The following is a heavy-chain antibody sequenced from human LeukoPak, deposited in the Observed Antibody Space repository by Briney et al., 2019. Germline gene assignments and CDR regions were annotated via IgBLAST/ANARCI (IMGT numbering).Heavy chain of an antibody. CDR1: GGTFNSYA. D-gene: IGHD4-17*01. CDR3: ATSLYGDYGFGAFDI. Sequence: SVKVSCKASGGTFNSYAISWVRQAPGHGLEWMGGIVPIFDTANYAQKFPGRVTITADESASTAYMELSSLRSEDTAVYYCATSLYGDYGFGAFDIWGQGTMVTVSS. J-gene: IGHJ3*02. CDR2: IVPIFDTA. V-gene: IGHV1-69*13.